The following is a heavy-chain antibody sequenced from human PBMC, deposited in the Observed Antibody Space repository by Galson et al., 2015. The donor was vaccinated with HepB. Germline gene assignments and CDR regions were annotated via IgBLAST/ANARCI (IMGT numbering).Heavy chain of an antibody. CDR1: GFTFSSYS. Sequence: SLRLSCAASGFTFSSYSMNWVRQAPGKGLEWVSSISSSSSYIYYADSVKGRFTISRDNAKNSLYLQMNSLRAEDTAVYYCARGEYYDILTGYYGLDYWGQGTLVTVSS. D-gene: IGHD3-9*01. J-gene: IGHJ4*02. CDR3: ARGEYYDILTGYYGLDY. V-gene: IGHV3-21*01. CDR2: ISSSSSYI.